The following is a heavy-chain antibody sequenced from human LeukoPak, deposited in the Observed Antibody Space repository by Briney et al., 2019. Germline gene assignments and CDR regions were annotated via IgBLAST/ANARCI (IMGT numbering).Heavy chain of an antibody. Sequence: GASVKVSCKDSGYTFTSYAMHWVRQAPGQRLEWMGWINAGNGNTKYSQKFQGRVTITRDTSASTAYMELSSLRSEDTAVYYCARSDPKGYFDYWGQGTLVTVSS. D-gene: IGHD2-21*02. CDR2: INAGNGNT. J-gene: IGHJ4*02. CDR3: ARSDPKGYFDY. CDR1: GYTFTSYA. V-gene: IGHV1-3*01.